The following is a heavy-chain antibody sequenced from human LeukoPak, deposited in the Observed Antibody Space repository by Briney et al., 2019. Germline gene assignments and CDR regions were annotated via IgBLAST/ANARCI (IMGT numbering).Heavy chain of an antibody. CDR2: ISYDATKK. CDR1: GFTFSNHA. Sequence: GRSLTLSCAASGFTFSNHAMHWARQTPGKGLEWVAVISYDATKKYYADSVKGRFTISRDNSKNTLYLQMNSLRAEDMAVYYCARNSASDYYFDYWGQGTLVTVSS. D-gene: IGHD2-21*02. CDR3: ARNSASDYYFDY. J-gene: IGHJ4*02. V-gene: IGHV3-30-3*01.